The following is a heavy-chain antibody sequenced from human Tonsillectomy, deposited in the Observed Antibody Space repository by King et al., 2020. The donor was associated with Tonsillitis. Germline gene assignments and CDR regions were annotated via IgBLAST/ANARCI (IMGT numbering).Heavy chain of an antibody. CDR3: VRDAYCGSNSCQYTTFFDY. CDR1: GFTFSTYA. CDR2: ISYDGSRK. D-gene: IGHD2-2*01. V-gene: IGHV3-30-3*01. J-gene: IGHJ4*02. Sequence: VQLVESGGGVVQPGRSLRLSCAASGFTFSTYAMHWVRQAPGKGLEWVAAISYDGSRKFYAASVKGRFTFSRDNSKSTLYLQMDSLRTEDTAVYYCVRDAYCGSNSCQYTTFFDYWGQGTLLTVSS.